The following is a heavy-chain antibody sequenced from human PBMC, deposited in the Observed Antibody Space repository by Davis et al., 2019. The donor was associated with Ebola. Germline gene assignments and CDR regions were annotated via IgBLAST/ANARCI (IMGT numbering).Heavy chain of an antibody. J-gene: IGHJ6*02. CDR3: AKDHHILFIAAWDV. V-gene: IGHV3-30*18. Sequence: PGGSLRLSCAASGFTFSSYGMHWVRQAPGKGLEWVAVISYDGSNKYYADSVKGRFTISRDNSKNTLYLQMNSLRAEDTAVYYCAKDHHILFIAAWDVWGQGTTVTVSS. D-gene: IGHD6-6*01. CDR2: ISYDGSNK. CDR1: GFTFSSYG.